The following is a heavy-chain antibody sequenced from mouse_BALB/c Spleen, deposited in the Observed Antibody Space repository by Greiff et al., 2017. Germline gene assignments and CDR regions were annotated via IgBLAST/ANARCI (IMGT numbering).Heavy chain of an antibody. CDR1: GYTFTSYW. D-gene: IGHD1-1*01. J-gene: IGHJ3*01. CDR2: IDPSDSYT. Sequence: QVQLQQPGAELVKPGASVKLSCKASGYTFTSYWMHWVKQRPGQGLEWIGEIDPSDSYTNYNQKFKGKATLPVDKSSSTAYMQLSSLTSEDSAVYYCARGDPTGFAYWGQGTLVTVSA. CDR3: ARGDPTGFAY. V-gene: IGHV1-69*02.